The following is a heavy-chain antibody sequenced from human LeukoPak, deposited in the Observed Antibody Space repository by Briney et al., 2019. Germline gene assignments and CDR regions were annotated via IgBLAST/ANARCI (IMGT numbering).Heavy chain of an antibody. CDR2: IYHSGST. V-gene: IGHV4-59*12. J-gene: IGHJ4*02. CDR3: ARGRGYFDY. CDR1: GGSINAYY. Sequence: SETLSLTCTVSGGSINAYYLNWMRQPPGKGLEWIGYIYHSGSTYYNPSLKSRVTISVDRSKNQFSLKLSSVTAADTAVYYCARGRGYFDYWGQGTLVTVSS.